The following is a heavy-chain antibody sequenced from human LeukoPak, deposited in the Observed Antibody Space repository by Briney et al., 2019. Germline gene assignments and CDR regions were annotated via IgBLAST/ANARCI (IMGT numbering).Heavy chain of an antibody. CDR2: ISGSGGST. CDR1: GFTFSSYA. D-gene: IGHD6-13*01. CDR3: AEDRYSSSPYYFDY. Sequence: GGSLRLSCAASGFTFSSYAMRWVRQAPGKGLEWVSGISGSGGSTYYADSVKGRFTISRDNSKNTVYLQMNSLRAEETAVYYCAEDRYSSSPYYFDYWGQGTLVTVSS. V-gene: IGHV3-23*01. J-gene: IGHJ4*02.